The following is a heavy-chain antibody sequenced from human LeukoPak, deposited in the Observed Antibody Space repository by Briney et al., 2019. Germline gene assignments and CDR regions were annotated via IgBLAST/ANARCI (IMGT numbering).Heavy chain of an antibody. CDR2: IYSSGSA. D-gene: IGHD3-22*01. V-gene: IGHV4-59*08. CDR1: GASINNSF. Sequence: SETLSLTCTVSGASINNSFWTWIRQPPGKGLEWIGYIYSSGSANYNPSLKSRVIISGDTSKNQISLNLTSVTAADTAVYFCARHRDYYDTWGHGTLVTVSS. CDR3: ARHRDYYDT. J-gene: IGHJ4*01.